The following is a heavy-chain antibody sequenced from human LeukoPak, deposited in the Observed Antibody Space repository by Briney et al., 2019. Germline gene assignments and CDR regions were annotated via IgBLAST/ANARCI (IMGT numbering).Heavy chain of an antibody. CDR2: ISSSGDTT. V-gene: IGHV3-23*01. J-gene: IGHJ4*02. CDR1: GLSFSSNG. Sequence: GGSLRLSCAASGLSFSSNGMHWVRQAPGKGLEWVSAISSSGDTTYYADSVKGRFTISRDNSKTTLYGQMNSLRVEDTAIYYCAKGDRVAAAAMVDYWGQGTLVTVSS. CDR3: AKGDRVAAAAMVDY. D-gene: IGHD6-13*01.